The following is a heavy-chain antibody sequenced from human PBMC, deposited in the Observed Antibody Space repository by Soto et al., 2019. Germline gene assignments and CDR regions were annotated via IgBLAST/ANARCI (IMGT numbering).Heavy chain of an antibody. CDR1: GFTFTYYA. V-gene: IGHV3-23*01. D-gene: IGHD2-2*01. CDR2: ISANGQGI. CDR3: AKDRDYPRDQFHY. J-gene: IGHJ4*02. Sequence: GSLRLSCTASGFTFTYYAFSWVRQAPGKGLEWVSAISANGQGIYYADSVRGRFTISRDNSKNTVFLHMDSLRAEDTAVYYCAKDRDYPRDQFHYWGQGTLVTVSS.